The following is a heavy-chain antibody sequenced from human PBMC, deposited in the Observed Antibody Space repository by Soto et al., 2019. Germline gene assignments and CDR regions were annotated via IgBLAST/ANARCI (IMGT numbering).Heavy chain of an antibody. CDR1: GFTFTYYA. V-gene: IGHV3-23*01. D-gene: IGHD2-2*01. CDR2: ISANGQGI. CDR3: AKDRDYPRDQFHY. J-gene: IGHJ4*02. Sequence: GSLRLSCTASGFTFTYYAFSWVRQAPGKGLEWVSAISANGQGIYYADSVRGRFTISRDNSKNTVFLHMDSLRAEDTAVYYCAKDRDYPRDQFHYWGQGTLVTVSS.